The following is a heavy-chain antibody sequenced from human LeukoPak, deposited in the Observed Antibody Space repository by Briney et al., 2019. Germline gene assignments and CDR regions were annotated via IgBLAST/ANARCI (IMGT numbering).Heavy chain of an antibody. Sequence: GGSLRLSCAASGFTFSDYYMSWIRQPPGKGLEWVSSIFPSGGEIHYADSVKGRFTISRDNSKNTLYLQMNSLRAEDTAVYYCARVTYGSGTYGAFDYWGQGTLVTVSS. CDR2: IFPSGGEI. CDR1: GFTFSDYY. CDR3: ARVTYGSGTYGAFDY. V-gene: IGHV3-23*01. J-gene: IGHJ4*02. D-gene: IGHD3-10*01.